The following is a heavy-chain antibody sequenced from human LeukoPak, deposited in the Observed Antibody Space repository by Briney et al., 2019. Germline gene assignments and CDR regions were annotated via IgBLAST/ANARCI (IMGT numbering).Heavy chain of an antibody. CDR3: ARGDYDYVWGSYRHFPFDY. CDR1: GYTFTGYY. D-gene: IGHD3-16*02. V-gene: IGHV1-2*06. J-gene: IGHJ4*02. Sequence: EASVKVSCKASGYTFTGYYMHWVRQAPGQGLEWMGRINPNSGGTNYAQKFQGRVTMTRDTSISTAYMELSRLRSDDTAVYYCARGDYDYVWGSYRHFPFDYWGQGTLVTVSS. CDR2: INPNSGGT.